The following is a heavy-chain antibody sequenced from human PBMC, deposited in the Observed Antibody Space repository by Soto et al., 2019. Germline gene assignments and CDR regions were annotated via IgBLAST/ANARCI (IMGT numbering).Heavy chain of an antibody. Sequence: GGSLRLSCAASGFTFSSYGMHWVRQAPGKGLEWVAVISYDGSNKYYADSVKGRFTISRDNSKNTLYLQMNSLRAEDTAVYYCAKERGGSSQHWYYGMDVWGQGTTVTVSS. J-gene: IGHJ6*02. D-gene: IGHD6-13*01. CDR3: AKERGGSSQHWYYGMDV. V-gene: IGHV3-30*18. CDR2: ISYDGSNK. CDR1: GFTFSSYG.